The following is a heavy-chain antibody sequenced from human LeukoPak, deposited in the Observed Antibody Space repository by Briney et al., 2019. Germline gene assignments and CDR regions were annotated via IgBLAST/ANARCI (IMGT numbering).Heavy chain of an antibody. Sequence: SVKVSCKASGGTFSSYAINWVRQAPGQGLGWMGGIIPIFGTANYAQKFQDRVTITADESTSTAYMELSSLRSEDTAIYYCASRLYCSNTRCRNFPFAYWGQGTLVTVSS. CDR3: ASRLYCSNTRCRNFPFAY. J-gene: IGHJ4*02. V-gene: IGHV1-69*01. D-gene: IGHD2-2*01. CDR1: GGTFSSYA. CDR2: IIPIFGTA.